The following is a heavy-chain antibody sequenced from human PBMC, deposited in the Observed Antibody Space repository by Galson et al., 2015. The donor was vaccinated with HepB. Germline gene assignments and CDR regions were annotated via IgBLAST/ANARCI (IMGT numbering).Heavy chain of an antibody. J-gene: IGHJ1*01. CDR1: GYTFTSYG. CDR2: ISAYDGNT. D-gene: IGHD2-2*01. CDR3: ARALVVPAAIYGSEYFQH. V-gene: IGHV1-18*04. Sequence: SVKVSCKASGYTFTSYGISWVRQAPGQGLEWMGWISAYDGNTNYAQKLQGRVTMTTDTSTSTAYMELRSLRSDDTAVYYCARALVVPAAIYGSEYFQHWGQGTLVTVSS.